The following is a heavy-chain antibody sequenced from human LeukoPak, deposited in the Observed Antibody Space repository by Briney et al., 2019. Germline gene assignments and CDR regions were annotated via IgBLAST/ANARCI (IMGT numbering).Heavy chain of an antibody. CDR1: GFTFSDAW. CDR2: IKSKRGGGTT. V-gene: IGHV3-15*01. D-gene: IGHD4-17*01. J-gene: IGHJ4*02. Sequence: SGGSLRLSCAGSGFTFSDAWMSWVRQAPGKGLEWVGRIKSKRGGGTTDYAAPVKGRFTISRDDSKNTLCLQMDSLKTEDTAIYYCVHDGDYEGRFDSWGQGTLVTVSS. CDR3: VHDGDYEGRFDS.